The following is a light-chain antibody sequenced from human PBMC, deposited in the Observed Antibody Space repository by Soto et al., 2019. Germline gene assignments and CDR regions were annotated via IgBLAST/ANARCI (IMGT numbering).Light chain of an antibody. CDR2: AAS. Sequence: DIQMTQSPPSLSASVGDRITITCRASQSINNYLNWYQQKPGRAPNLLIYAASSLRSGVPSRFSGSGSGTDFTLTISSLQPEDFATYYCQQTYSTPPITFGQGTRLDIK. V-gene: IGKV1-39*01. CDR3: QQTYSTPPIT. J-gene: IGKJ5*01. CDR1: QSINNY.